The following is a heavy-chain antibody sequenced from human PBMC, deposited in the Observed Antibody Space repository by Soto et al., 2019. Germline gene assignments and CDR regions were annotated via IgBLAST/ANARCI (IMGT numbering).Heavy chain of an antibody. CDR1: GGSISTVDYW. CDR3: CRGPSGDKVDS. CDR2: IYDGGRT. Sequence: QVQLQESGPGLVKPSQTLSLTCTVSGGSISTVDYWWSWIRQSPDMGLEWIGHIYDGGRTYNNPSLESRVTISVATSKSQLSTTLSSVRAADTAVDYCCRGPSGDKVDSWGQGTLFTVSS. V-gene: IGHV4-30-4*01. D-gene: IGHD7-27*01. J-gene: IGHJ4*02.